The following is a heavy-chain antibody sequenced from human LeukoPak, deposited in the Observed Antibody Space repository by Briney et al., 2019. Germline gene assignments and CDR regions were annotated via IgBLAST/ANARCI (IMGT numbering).Heavy chain of an antibody. Sequence: GGSLRLSCAASGFTVSSNYMSWVRQAPGKGLEWVSVIYSGGSTYYADSVKGRFTISRDNSKNTLYLQMNSLRAEDTAVYYCARSTWGSRRYYYYGMDVWRQGTTVTVSS. D-gene: IGHD7-27*01. CDR1: GFTVSSNY. V-gene: IGHV3-66*02. CDR3: ARSTWGSRRYYYYGMDV. CDR2: IYSGGST. J-gene: IGHJ6*02.